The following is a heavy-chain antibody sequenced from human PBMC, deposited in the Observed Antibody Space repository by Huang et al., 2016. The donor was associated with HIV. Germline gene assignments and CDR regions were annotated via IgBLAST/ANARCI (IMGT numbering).Heavy chain of an antibody. CDR2: IRYDGSNE. D-gene: IGHD3-10*01. J-gene: IGHJ4*02. CDR3: AKDILGFGEIIDH. Sequence: VQLVESGGGVVQPGGSLKLSCSASGFSFRSFGMHWVRQAPGKGLDGVAFIRYDGSNEYYADSVKGRFTISRDNSRDRLYLQVSGLIPEDTAVYYCAKDILGFGEIIDHWGQGTLITVSS. CDR1: GFSFRSFG. V-gene: IGHV3-30*02.